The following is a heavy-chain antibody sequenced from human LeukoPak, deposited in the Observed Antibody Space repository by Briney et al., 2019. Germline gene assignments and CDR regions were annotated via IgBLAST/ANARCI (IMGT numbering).Heavy chain of an antibody. D-gene: IGHD2-15*01. V-gene: IGHV3-23*01. CDR1: GFTFSIYA. CDR2: LSADGSKT. CDR3: AKDGRGGTCLSCIGAFDV. Sequence: GGSLRLSCAASGFTFSIYAMSWVRQAPGKGLEWVSALSADGSKTYYADSVKGRITISRDNSKSTLFLQMNSLRAEDTAIYFCAKDGRGGTCLSCIGAFDVWGQGTMVTVSS. J-gene: IGHJ3*01.